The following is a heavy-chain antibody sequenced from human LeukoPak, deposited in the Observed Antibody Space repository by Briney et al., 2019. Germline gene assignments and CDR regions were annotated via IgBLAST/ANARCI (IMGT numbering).Heavy chain of an antibody. CDR3: ARVGSRSVPGAFDI. Sequence: GGSLRLSCAASGFTFSSYSMNWVRQAPGKGLEWVSSISSSSSYIYYADSVKGRFTISRDNAKNSLYLQMNSLRAEDTAVYYCARVGSRSVPGAFDIWGQGTMVTVSS. D-gene: IGHD3-10*01. CDR2: ISSSSSYI. CDR1: GFTFSSYS. J-gene: IGHJ3*02. V-gene: IGHV3-21*01.